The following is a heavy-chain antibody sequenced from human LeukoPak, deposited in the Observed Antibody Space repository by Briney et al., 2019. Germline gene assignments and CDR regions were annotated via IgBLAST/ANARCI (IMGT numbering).Heavy chain of an antibody. J-gene: IGHJ4*02. CDR2: INPSGGT. D-gene: IGHD6-13*01. CDR3: AREGVAGTGLDY. Sequence: ASVKFSCKASGYTFSMYNMHWVRQAPGQGLEWMGIINPSGGTSYAQKLQGRITMTRDTSTSTLYMELSSLRSEDTAVYYCAREGVAGTGLDYWGQGTLATVSS. V-gene: IGHV1-46*01. CDR1: GYTFSMYN.